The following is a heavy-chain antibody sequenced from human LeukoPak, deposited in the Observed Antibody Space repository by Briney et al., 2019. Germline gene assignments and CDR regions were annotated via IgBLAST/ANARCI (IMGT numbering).Heavy chain of an antibody. Sequence: GGSLRLSCAASGFTFSSYAMSWVRQAPGKGLEWVSAISGSGGSTYYADSVKGRFTISRDNSKNTLYLQMNSLRAEDTAVYYCAKMRSYYYDSSGRWYFDYWGQGTLVTVSS. CDR2: ISGSGGST. V-gene: IGHV3-23*01. CDR3: AKMRSYYYDSSGRWYFDY. D-gene: IGHD3-22*01. J-gene: IGHJ4*02. CDR1: GFTFSSYA.